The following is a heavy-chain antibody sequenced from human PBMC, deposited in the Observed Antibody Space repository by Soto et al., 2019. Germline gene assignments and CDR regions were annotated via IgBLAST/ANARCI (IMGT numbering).Heavy chain of an antibody. CDR2: IYTSGST. J-gene: IGHJ5*02. D-gene: IGHD3-22*01. V-gene: IGHV4-4*07. CDR1: GGSISSYY. Sequence: NPSETLSLTCTVSGGSISSYYWSWIRQPAGKGLEWIGRIYTSGSTNYNPSLKSRVTMSVDTSKNQFSLKLSSVTAADTAVYYCARDEGVYYDSTNWFDPWGQGTLVTVSS. CDR3: ARDEGVYYDSTNWFDP.